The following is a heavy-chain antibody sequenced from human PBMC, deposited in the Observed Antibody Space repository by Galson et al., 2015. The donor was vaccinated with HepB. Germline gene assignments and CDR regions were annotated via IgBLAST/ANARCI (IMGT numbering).Heavy chain of an antibody. CDR1: GYTFTGYY. V-gene: IGHV1-2*04. CDR2: INPNSGGT. CDR3: ARDQGNGYGRRGGMDV. J-gene: IGHJ6*02. Sequence: SVKVSCKASGYTFTGYYMHWVRQAPEQGLEWMGWINPNSGGTNYAQKFQGWVTMTRDTSISTAYMELSRLRSDDTAVYYCARDQGNGYGRRGGMDVWGQGTTVTVSS. D-gene: IGHD5-12*01.